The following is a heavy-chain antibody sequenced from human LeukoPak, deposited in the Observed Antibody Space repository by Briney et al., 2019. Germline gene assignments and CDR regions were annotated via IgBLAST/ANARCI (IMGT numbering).Heavy chain of an antibody. D-gene: IGHD6-13*01. V-gene: IGHV4-59*01. CDR1: GGSISGYY. Sequence: SETLSLTCTVSGGSISGYYWSWIRQPPGKGLEWIGYIYSSGSTNYNPSLKSRVTISVDTSKNQFSLKLTSVTAADTAVYYCARVDYTSSWYRFDPWGQGSLVAVSS. J-gene: IGHJ5*02. CDR2: IYSSGST. CDR3: ARVDYTSSWYRFDP.